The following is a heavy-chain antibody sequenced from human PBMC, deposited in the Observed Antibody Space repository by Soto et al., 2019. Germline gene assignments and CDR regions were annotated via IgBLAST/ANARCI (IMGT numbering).Heavy chain of an antibody. CDR3: ARDTLPYCSGGSCYGPADY. Sequence: ASVKVSCKASGYTFTSYGISWVRQAPGQGLEWMGWISAYNGNTNYAQKLQGRVTMTTDTSTSTAYMELRSLRSDDTAVYYCARDTLPYCSGGSCYGPADYWGQGTLVTVSS. CDR2: ISAYNGNT. D-gene: IGHD2-15*01. J-gene: IGHJ4*02. V-gene: IGHV1-18*01. CDR1: GYTFTSYG.